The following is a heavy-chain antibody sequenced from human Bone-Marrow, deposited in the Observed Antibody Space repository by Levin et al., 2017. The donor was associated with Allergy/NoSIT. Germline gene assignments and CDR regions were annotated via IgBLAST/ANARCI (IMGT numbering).Heavy chain of an antibody. Sequence: GASVKVSCKASGGTFNSYTISWVRQAPGQGLEWMAGIIPMFGTTHYAQKFHGRVTITADESTITAYMELTSLRVEDTAIYYCARDEGLGLQISSWGQGTLVTVSS. CDR3: ARDEGLGLQISS. CDR2: IIPMFGTT. V-gene: IGHV1-69*13. J-gene: IGHJ4*02. CDR1: GGTFNSYT. D-gene: IGHD5-24*01.